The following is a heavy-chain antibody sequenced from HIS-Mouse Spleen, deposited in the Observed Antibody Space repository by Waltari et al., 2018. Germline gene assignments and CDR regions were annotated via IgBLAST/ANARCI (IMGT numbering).Heavy chain of an antibody. V-gene: IGHV4-39*07. CDR1: VGSIRSSSYY. J-gene: IGHJ2*01. CDR3: AREIPYSSSWYDWYFDL. CDR2: IYSSGST. Sequence: QLQLQESGPGLVKPSETLSLTCTVAVGSIRSSSYYWGGIRQPPGKGLEWIGSIYSSGSTYYNPSLKSRVTISVDTSKNQFSLKLSSVTAADTAVYYCAREIPYSSSWYDWYFDLWGRGTLVTVSS. D-gene: IGHD6-13*01.